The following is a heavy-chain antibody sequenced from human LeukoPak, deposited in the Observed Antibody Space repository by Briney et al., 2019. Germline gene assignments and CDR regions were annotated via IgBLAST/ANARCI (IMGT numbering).Heavy chain of an antibody. CDR1: GFTFSSYG. D-gene: IGHD3-22*01. Sequence: GGSLRLSCAASGFTFSSYGMHWVRQAPGKGLEWVAVISYDGSNKYYADSVKGRFTISRDNSKNTLYLQMNSLRAEDTAVYYCARGTYYYDSSGYYPGYDIWGQGTMVTVSS. J-gene: IGHJ3*02. CDR3: ARGTYYYDSSGYYPGYDI. CDR2: ISYDGSNK. V-gene: IGHV3-30*03.